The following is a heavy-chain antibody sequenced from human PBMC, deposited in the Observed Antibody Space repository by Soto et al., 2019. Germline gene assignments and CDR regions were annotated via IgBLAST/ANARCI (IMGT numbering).Heavy chain of an antibody. D-gene: IGHD1-26*01. Sequence: EVQVLESGGALVYPTGSLRLSCSASGFNFTNHVINWVRQAPGKGLEWVSSRRNSDDVGFYADSVRGRFIVSRDISTNSVFLQMNFLRVEDTAIYYCATTVGATKLEDYWGQGTLVTVSS. CDR1: GFNFTNHV. CDR3: ATTVGATKLEDY. J-gene: IGHJ4*02. V-gene: IGHV3-23*01. CDR2: RRNSDDVG.